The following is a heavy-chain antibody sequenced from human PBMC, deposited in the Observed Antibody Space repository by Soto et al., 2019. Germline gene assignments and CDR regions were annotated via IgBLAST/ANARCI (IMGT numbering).Heavy chain of an antibody. J-gene: IGHJ3*02. V-gene: IGHV3-23*01. Sequence: EVQLLESGGGLVQPGGSLRLSCAASGFTFRDFAMTWVRQAPGEGLEGGSGIGSGGGDTYYADSVKGRFTISRDDSKNTLGLQRNSLRAEDTAIYFCAKDRVNGNSVWDPFDIWGQGTMVTVSS. D-gene: IGHD2-8*01. CDR3: AKDRVNGNSVWDPFDI. CDR1: GFTFRDFA. CDR2: IGSGGGDT.